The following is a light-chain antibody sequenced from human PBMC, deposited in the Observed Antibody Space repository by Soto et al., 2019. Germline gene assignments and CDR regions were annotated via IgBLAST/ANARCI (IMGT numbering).Light chain of an antibody. CDR1: QSVLYSSNNKNY. J-gene: IGKJ3*01. CDR2: WAS. CDR3: QQYYSPPLT. Sequence: DIVMTQSPDSLAVSLGERATINCKSSQSVLYSSNNKNYLAWYQQKPGQPPKLLIYWASTRESGVPDRFSGSGSGTDFTLTIRSLQAEDVAVYYCQQYYSPPLTFGPGPKVDIK. V-gene: IGKV4-1*01.